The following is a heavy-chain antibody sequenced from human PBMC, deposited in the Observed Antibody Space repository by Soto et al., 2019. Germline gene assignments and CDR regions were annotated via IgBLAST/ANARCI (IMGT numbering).Heavy chain of an antibody. D-gene: IGHD6-6*01. CDR3: ARAGYSSSSLFSTTYYYYGMDV. CDR2: TYYRSKLYN. CDR1: GDSVSSNSSA. V-gene: IGHV6-1*01. Sequence: SPTLSLTCAISGDSVSSNSSAWNCISQSPSRGLEWLGRTYYRSKLYNDYAVSVKSRITINPDTSKNQFSLQLNSVTPEDTAVYYCARAGYSSSSLFSTTYYYYGMDVWGQGTTVTVSS. J-gene: IGHJ6*02.